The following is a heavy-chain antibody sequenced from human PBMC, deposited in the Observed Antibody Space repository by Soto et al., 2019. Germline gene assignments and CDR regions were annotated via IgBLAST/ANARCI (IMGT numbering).Heavy chain of an antibody. J-gene: IGHJ4*02. D-gene: IGHD5-18*01. CDR3: AKYSFRPAPGYSYGPGVDY. CDR1: GFTFSSYG. CDR2: ISYDGSNK. Sequence: GGSLRLSCAASGFTFSSYGMHWVRQAPGKGLEWVAVISYDGSNKYYADSVKGRFTISRDNSKNTLYLQMNSLRAEDTAVYYCAKYSFRPAPGYSYGPGVDYWGQGTLVTVSS. V-gene: IGHV3-30*18.